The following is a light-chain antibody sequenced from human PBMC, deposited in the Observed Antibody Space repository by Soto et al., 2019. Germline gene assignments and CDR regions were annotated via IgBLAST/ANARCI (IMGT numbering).Light chain of an antibody. J-gene: IGLJ3*02. CDR3: QSYDSSLSGSWV. CDR1: SSNIGAGFD. V-gene: IGLV1-40*01. Sequence: QSVLTQPPSVSGAPGQRVTISCTGSSSNIGAGFDVHWYQQLPGTAPKLVAYDTYRRPSGVPDRFSGSKSGTSASLAITGLQAEDEADYYCQSYDSSLSGSWVFGGGTKVTVL. CDR2: DTY.